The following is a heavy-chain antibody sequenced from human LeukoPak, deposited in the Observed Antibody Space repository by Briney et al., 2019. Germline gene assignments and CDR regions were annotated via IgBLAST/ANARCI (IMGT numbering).Heavy chain of an antibody. Sequence: GGSLRLSCAASGFTFSSYGMHWVRQAPGKGLEWVSAISGSGGSTYYADSVKGRFTISRDNSKNTLYLQMNSLRAEDTAVYYCATIYDFWSGYGRHYYYYYMDVWGKGTTVTVSS. CDR3: ATIYDFWSGYGRHYYYYYMDV. D-gene: IGHD3-3*01. CDR1: GFTFSSYG. V-gene: IGHV3-23*01. CDR2: ISGSGGST. J-gene: IGHJ6*03.